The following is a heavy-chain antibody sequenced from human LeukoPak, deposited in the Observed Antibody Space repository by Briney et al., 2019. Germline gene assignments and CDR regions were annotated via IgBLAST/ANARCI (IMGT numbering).Heavy chain of an antibody. J-gene: IGHJ4*02. Sequence: SETLSLTCTVSGGSVSSGSYYWSWIRQPPGKGLEWIGQIFHSGSANYNPSLKSRVTMSVDKSNNQFSLRLSSVTAADTAVYYCARDRNSNLRLGFWGQGALVTVSS. CDR2: IFHSGSA. CDR3: ARDRNSNLRLGF. V-gene: IGHV4-61*01. CDR1: GGSVSSGSYY. D-gene: IGHD5-12*01.